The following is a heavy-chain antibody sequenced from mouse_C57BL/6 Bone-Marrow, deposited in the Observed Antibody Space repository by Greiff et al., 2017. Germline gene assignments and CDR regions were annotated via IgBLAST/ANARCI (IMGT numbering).Heavy chain of an antibody. D-gene: IGHD1-1*01. CDR1: GFTFTDYY. CDR2: IRNKANGYTT. Sequence: EVQLVESGGGLVQPGGSLSLSCAASGFTFTDYYMSWVRQPPGKALELLGFIRNKANGYTTEYSASVKGRFTISRDNSQSILYLQMNALRAEDSATYYCARTYYYGSSLFAYWGQGTLVTVSA. V-gene: IGHV7-3*01. J-gene: IGHJ3*01. CDR3: ARTYYYGSSLFAY.